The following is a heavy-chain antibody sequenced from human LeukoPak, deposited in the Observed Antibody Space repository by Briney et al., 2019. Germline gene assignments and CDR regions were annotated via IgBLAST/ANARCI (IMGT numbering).Heavy chain of an antibody. Sequence: PGGSLRLSCAASGFTFSNAWMSWVRQAPGKGLEWVSVIYSGGSTYYADSVKGRFTISRDNSKNSLYLQMNRLRAEDTAVYYCARDLTWHDYWGQGTLVTVSS. CDR3: ARDLTWHDY. J-gene: IGHJ4*02. V-gene: IGHV3-66*01. CDR2: IYSGGST. D-gene: IGHD3-16*01. CDR1: GFTFSNAW.